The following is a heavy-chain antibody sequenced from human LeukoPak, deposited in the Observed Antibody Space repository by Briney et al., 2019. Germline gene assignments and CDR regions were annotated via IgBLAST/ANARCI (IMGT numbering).Heavy chain of an antibody. CDR1: GYTFSGYY. V-gene: IGHV1-2*02. CDR2: INPKSGGT. CDR3: AREYQLLGTVYNYFDP. J-gene: IGHJ5*02. Sequence: ASVKVSCKASGYTFSGYYMHWVRQAPGQGLEWMGWINPKSGGTNEAQKFHDRVTMTRDTSIRTAYMEVSRLRSDDTAVYYCAREYQLLGTVYNYFDPWGQGTLVTVSS. D-gene: IGHD2-2*01.